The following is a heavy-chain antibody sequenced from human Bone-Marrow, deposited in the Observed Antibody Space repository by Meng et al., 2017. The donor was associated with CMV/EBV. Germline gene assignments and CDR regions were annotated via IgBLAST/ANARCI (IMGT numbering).Heavy chain of an antibody. Sequence: QVQLQESGPGLVKPSETLSLTCTVSGASVSSYSWSLVRQTPEKGLEWIGFISYKGDTNYNHSLKSRVTISVDSSKNQFSLKVSSVTAADTAVYFCARDGAGTYFDCWGQGTLVTVSS. CDR1: GASVSSYS. V-gene: IGHV4-59*02. D-gene: IGHD4/OR15-4a*01. CDR3: ARDGAGTYFDC. J-gene: IGHJ4*02. CDR2: ISYKGDT.